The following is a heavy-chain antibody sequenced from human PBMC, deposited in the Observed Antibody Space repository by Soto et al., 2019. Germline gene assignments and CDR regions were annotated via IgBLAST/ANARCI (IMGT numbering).Heavy chain of an antibody. CDR1: GYTFTSYG. D-gene: IGHD3-3*01. CDR3: ARSPPVHPRLSYDFWSGSPMDV. Sequence: ASVKVSCKASGYTFTSYGISWVRQAPGQGLEWMGWISAYNGNTNYTQKLQGRVTMTTDTSTSTAYMELRSLRSDDTAVYYCARSPPVHPRLSYDFWSGSPMDVWGQGTTVTVSS. V-gene: IGHV1-18*01. CDR2: ISAYNGNT. J-gene: IGHJ6*02.